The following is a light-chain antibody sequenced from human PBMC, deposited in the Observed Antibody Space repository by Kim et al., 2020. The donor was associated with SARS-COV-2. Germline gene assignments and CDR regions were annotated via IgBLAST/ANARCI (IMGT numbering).Light chain of an antibody. J-gene: IGKJ3*01. CDR2: WAS. CDR1: QNLLYNSNSNNY. V-gene: IGKV4-1*01. Sequence: ATINCKSSQNLLYNSNSNNYVAWYQQQPGQPPKLLIYWASTRESGVPDRFSGSGSGTDFTLTITSLQAEDVAVYYCQQYYNTPVTFGPGTKVDIK. CDR3: QQYYNTPVT.